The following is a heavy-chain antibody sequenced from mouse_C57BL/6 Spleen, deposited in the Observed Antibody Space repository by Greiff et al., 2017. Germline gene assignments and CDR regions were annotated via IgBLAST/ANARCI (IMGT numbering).Heavy chain of an antibody. CDR1: GYTFTDYE. J-gene: IGHJ2*01. D-gene: IGHD1-1*01. CDR3: TREISITTVVATDY. CDR2: IDPETGGT. Sequence: QVQLQQSGAELVRPGASVTLSCKASGYTFTDYEMHWVKQTPVHGLEWIGAIDPETGGTAYNQKFKGKAILTADKSSSTAYMELRSLTSEDSAVYYCTREISITTVVATDYWGQGTTLTVSS. V-gene: IGHV1-15*01.